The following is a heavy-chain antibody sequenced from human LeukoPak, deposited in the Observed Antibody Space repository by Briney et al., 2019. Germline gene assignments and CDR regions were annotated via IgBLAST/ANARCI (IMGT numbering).Heavy chain of an antibody. J-gene: IGHJ4*02. CDR3: ARSKVTDNSSGWAY. D-gene: IGHD6-19*01. Sequence: TSETPSLTCTVSGGSIGSYYWSRIRQPPGKGLEWIGYISYSGNTNYNPSLKNRVTISFDTSKNQFSLKLTSVTAADTAVYYCARSKVTDNSSGWAYWGQGTLVTVSS. CDR1: GGSIGSYY. V-gene: IGHV4-59*01. CDR2: ISYSGNT.